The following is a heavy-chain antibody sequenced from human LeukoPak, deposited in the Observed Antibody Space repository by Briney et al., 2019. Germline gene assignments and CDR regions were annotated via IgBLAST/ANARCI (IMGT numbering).Heavy chain of an antibody. CDR2: ISSSTSYI. Sequence: PGRSLRLSCAASGFTFSRYGIHWVRQAPGKGLEWVSSISSSTSYIYYADSAKGRFTIPRDNDKTSLYLQMNSLGAEDTAVYYCARSGGGDYYYYMDVWGKGTTVTVSS. CDR1: GFTFSRYG. J-gene: IGHJ6*03. D-gene: IGHD2-21*01. V-gene: IGHV3-21*01. CDR3: ARSGGGDYYYYMDV.